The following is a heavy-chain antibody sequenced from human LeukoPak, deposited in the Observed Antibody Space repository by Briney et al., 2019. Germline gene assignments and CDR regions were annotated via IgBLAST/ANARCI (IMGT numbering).Heavy chain of an antibody. CDR1: GGSISSGSYY. Sequence: SETLSLTCTVSGGSISSGSYYWSWLRQPAGKGLEWIGRIYTSGSTNYNPSLKSRVTISVDTSKNQFSLKLSSVTAADTAVYYCASGTFGGRDAFDIWGQGTMVTVSS. CDR2: IYTSGST. CDR3: ASGTFGGRDAFDI. D-gene: IGHD3-10*01. J-gene: IGHJ3*02. V-gene: IGHV4-61*02.